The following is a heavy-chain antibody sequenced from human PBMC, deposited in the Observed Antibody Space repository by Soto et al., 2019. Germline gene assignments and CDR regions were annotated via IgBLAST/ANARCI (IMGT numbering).Heavy chain of an antibody. Sequence: SVKVSCKASGGTFSSYTSSWVRQAPGQGLEWMGRIIPILGIANYAQKFQGRVTITADTSTSTAYMELSSLRSEDTAVYYCARGISEGLGNYYYSGMDVWGQGTTVTVSS. J-gene: IGHJ6*02. CDR1: GGTFSSYT. V-gene: IGHV1-69*02. D-gene: IGHD6-19*01. CDR3: ARGISEGLGNYYYSGMDV. CDR2: IIPILGIA.